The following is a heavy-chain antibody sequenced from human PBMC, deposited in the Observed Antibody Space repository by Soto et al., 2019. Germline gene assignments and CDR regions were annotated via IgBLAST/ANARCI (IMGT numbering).Heavy chain of an antibody. D-gene: IGHD2-15*01. V-gene: IGHV3-11*01. CDR1: GFTFSDYY. J-gene: IGHJ5*02. CDR2: ISSSGSTI. Sequence: PGGSLRLSCAASGFTFSDYYMSWIRQAPGKGLEWVSYISSSGSTIYYADSVKGRFTISRDNAKNSLYLQMNSLRAEDTAVYYCARLRGYCSGGSCFRWFDPWGQGTLVTVSS. CDR3: ARLRGYCSGGSCFRWFDP.